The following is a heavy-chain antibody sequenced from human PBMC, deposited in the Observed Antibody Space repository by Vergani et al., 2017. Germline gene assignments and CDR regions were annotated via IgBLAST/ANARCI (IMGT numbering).Heavy chain of an antibody. V-gene: IGHV3-21*01. D-gene: IGHD1-26*01. J-gene: IGHJ4*02. CDR3: AKDWDDYGDY. CDR1: GFTFSSYS. CDR2: ISSSSSYI. Sequence: EVQLVESGGGLVKPGGSLRLSCAASGFTFSSYSMNWVRQAPGKGLEWVSSISSSSSYIYYADSVKGRFTISRDNAKNTLYLQMNSLRAEDTAVYYCAKDWDDYGDYWGQGTLVTVSS.